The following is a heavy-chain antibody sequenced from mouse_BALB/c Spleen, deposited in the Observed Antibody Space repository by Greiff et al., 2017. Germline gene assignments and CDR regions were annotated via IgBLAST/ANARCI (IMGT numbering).Heavy chain of an antibody. CDR1: GFSLTSYG. J-gene: IGHJ4*01. V-gene: IGHV2-4-1*01. CDR3: ARKNEVRENYYAMDY. D-gene: IGHD2-14*01. CDR2: IWSGGST. Sequence: VKLVESGPGLVQPSQSLSITCTVSGFSLTSYGVHWVRQSPGKGLEWLGVIWSGGSTDYNAAFISRLSISKDNSKSQVFFKMNSLQADDTAIYYCARKNEVRENYYAMDYWGQGTSVTVSS.